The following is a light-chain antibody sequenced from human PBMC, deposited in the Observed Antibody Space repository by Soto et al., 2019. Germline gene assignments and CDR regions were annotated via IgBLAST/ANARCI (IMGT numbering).Light chain of an antibody. V-gene: IGKV2-24*01. CDR2: KIS. CDR3: MQVTQFPWT. CDR1: ESLAHSDGNTY. Sequence: EIVMTQTPLSSGVTLGQPASIYCRSSESLAHSDGNTYLSWLHQRPGQPPRLLIYKISNRFSGVPDRFNGSGAGTDFTLKVSRVEPEDVGTYYCMQVTQFPWTFGQGTKVDIK. J-gene: IGKJ1*01.